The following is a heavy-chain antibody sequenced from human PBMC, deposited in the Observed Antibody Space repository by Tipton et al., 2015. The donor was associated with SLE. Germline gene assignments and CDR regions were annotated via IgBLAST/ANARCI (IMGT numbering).Heavy chain of an antibody. J-gene: IGHJ5*02. CDR1: GYSISSGYY. CDR2: IYHSGST. CDR3: ARDLDHGSGSYRWFDP. D-gene: IGHD3-10*01. Sequence: TLSLTCAVSGYSISSGYYWGWIRQPPGKGLEWIGSIYHSGSTYYNPSLKSRVTISVDTSKNQFSLKLSSVTAADTAVYYCARDLDHGSGSYRWFDPWGQGTLVTVSS. V-gene: IGHV4-38-2*02.